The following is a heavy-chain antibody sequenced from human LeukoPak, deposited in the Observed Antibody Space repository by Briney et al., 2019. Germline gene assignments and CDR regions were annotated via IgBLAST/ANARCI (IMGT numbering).Heavy chain of an antibody. CDR2: ISGSGGST. CDR1: GFTFSSYA. D-gene: IGHD4-23*01. Sequence: GGSLRLSCAASGFTFSSYAMSWVRQAPRKGLEWVSAISGSGGSTYYADSVKGRFTISRDNSKNTLYLQMNSLRAEDTAVYYCAKVDYGGNLPTIDYWGQGTLVTVSS. V-gene: IGHV3-23*01. J-gene: IGHJ4*02. CDR3: AKVDYGGNLPTIDY.